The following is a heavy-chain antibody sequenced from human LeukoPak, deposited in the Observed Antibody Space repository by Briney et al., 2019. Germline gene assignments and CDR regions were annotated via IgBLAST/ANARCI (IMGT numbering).Heavy chain of an antibody. CDR1: GFTFSSYS. J-gene: IGHJ4*02. V-gene: IGHV3-21*01. Sequence: PGGSLRLSCAASGFTFSSYSMSWVRQAPGKGLEWVSSISSSSSYIYYADSVKGRFTISRDNAKNSLYLQMNSLRAEDTAVYYCARQDPSDSKSDYWGQGTLVTVSS. CDR3: ARQDPSDSKSDY. D-gene: IGHD3-22*01. CDR2: ISSSSSYI.